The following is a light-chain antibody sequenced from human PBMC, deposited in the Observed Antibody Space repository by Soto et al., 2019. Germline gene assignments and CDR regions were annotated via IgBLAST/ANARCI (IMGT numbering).Light chain of an antibody. CDR1: QSVSRY. CDR2: DTS. J-gene: IGKJ2*01. Sequence: EIGLTQSPATLSLSPGDRATLSCRASQSVSRYLAWYQQKPGQAPRLLIHDTSTRATGVPDTFSGSGSGTEFTLTISSLEPEDFAVYYCQQRSNWPPYTFGQGTKLEIK. CDR3: QQRSNWPPYT. V-gene: IGKV3-11*01.